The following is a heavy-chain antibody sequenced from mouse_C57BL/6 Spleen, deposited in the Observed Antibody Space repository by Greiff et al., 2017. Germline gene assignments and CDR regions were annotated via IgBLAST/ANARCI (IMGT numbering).Heavy chain of an antibody. J-gene: IGHJ4*01. V-gene: IGHV1-80*01. CDR3: ARVGSNLDAMDN. CDR2: IYPGAGDT. Sequence: VQLQQSGAELVKPGASVKISCTASGYAFSSYWMNWVKPRPGKGLEWFGQIYPGAGDTNYNGKFKGKATLTADKSSSPAYMQLSSLTSEDSAVYFCARVGSNLDAMDNWGQETSVTVSS. CDR1: GYAFSSYW. D-gene: IGHD2-5*01.